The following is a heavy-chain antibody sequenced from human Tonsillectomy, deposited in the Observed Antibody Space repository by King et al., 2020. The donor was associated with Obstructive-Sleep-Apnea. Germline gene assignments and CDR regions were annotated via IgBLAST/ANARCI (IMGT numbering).Heavy chain of an antibody. D-gene: IGHD3-10*01. CDR2: LSGSGGGT. CDR3: AKRYYYASGSFDY. J-gene: IGHJ4*02. V-gene: IGHV3-23*04. CDR1: GFTFSRYM. Sequence: VQLVESGGVLVQPGGSLRLSCAASGFTFSRYMMSWVRQAPGKGLEWVSALSGSGGGTHYAEVVKGRFALSRDNSQNTLYLQMNSLRADDTAVYPCAKRYYYASGSFDYWGQGTLVTVSS.